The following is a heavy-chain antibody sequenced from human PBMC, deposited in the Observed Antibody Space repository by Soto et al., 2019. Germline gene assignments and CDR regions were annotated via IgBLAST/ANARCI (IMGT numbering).Heavy chain of an antibody. Sequence: VASVKVSCKASGYTFTSYGISWVRQAPGQGLEWMGWINNNNRNTNYAQKLQGRVSMTTDTSPSTAYMELRSLRSDDTAIYYCVIAVAGTRKGYYYYGMDVWGKGTTVTVSS. CDR2: INNNNRNT. J-gene: IGHJ6*04. D-gene: IGHD6-19*01. CDR1: GYTFTSYG. V-gene: IGHV1-18*04. CDR3: VIAVAGTRKGYYYYGMDV.